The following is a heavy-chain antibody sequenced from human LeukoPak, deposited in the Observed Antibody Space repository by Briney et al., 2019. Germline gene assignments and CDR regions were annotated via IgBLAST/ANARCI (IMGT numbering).Heavy chain of an antibody. J-gene: IGHJ4*02. D-gene: IGHD3-9*01. CDR1: GASMSGYY. CDR2: SNYSGST. Sequence: SETLSLTCTVSGASMSGYYWSWIRQSPIKGLEWIGYSNYSGSTNYNLSLKSRVTMSVDTSNNQFSLRLISVTAADTAVYYCARGPRGRRLVTKSYYFDYWGQGTLVTVSS. CDR3: ARGPRGRRLVTKSYYFDY. V-gene: IGHV4-59*01.